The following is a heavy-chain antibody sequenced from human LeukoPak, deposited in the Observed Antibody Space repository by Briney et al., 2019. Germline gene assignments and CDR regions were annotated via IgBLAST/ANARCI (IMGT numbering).Heavy chain of an antibody. D-gene: IGHD3-16*02. CDR3: AREGGVIAPDWFDP. CDR1: GFNFNSHG. Sequence: GGSLRLSCVASGFNFNSHGMHWVRQAPGKGLEWVSYISSSSGTIYYADSVKGRFTISRDNAKNSLYLQMNSLRAEDTAVYYCAREGGVIAPDWFDPWGQGTLVTVSS. V-gene: IGHV3-48*01. CDR2: ISSSSGTI. J-gene: IGHJ5*02.